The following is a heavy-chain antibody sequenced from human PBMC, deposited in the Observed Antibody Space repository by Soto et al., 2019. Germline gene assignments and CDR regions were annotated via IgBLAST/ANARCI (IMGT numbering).Heavy chain of an antibody. CDR3: ARVVRIVGANDAFDI. J-gene: IGHJ3*02. Sequence: ASVKVSCKASGYTFTSYYMHWVRQAPGQGLEWMGIINPSGGSTSYAQKFQGRVTMTRDTSTSTVYMELSSLRSEDTAVYYCARVVRIVGANDAFDIWGQGTMVTVSS. CDR2: INPSGGST. D-gene: IGHD1-26*01. CDR1: GYTFTSYY. V-gene: IGHV1-46*01.